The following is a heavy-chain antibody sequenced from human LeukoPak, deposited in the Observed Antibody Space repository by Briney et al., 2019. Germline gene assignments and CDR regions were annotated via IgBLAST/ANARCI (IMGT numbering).Heavy chain of an antibody. V-gene: IGHV3-23*01. CDR1: GFTFSSYS. D-gene: IGHD5-18*01. Sequence: GSLRLSCAASGFTFSSYSMSWGRQAPGKGLEWVSSISGSGGSTYYADSVKGRFTISRDNSKNTLYLQMNSLRAEDTAVYYCAKDLMVNFPSDAFDIWGQGTMVTVSS. CDR3: AKDLMVNFPSDAFDI. CDR2: ISGSGGST. J-gene: IGHJ3*02.